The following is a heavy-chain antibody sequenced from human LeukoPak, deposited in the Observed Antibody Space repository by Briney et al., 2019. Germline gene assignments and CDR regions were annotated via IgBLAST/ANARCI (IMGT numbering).Heavy chain of an antibody. Sequence: SETLSLTCTVSGGSISSSSYYWGWIRQPPGKGLEWIGSIYYSGSTYYNPSLKSRVTISVDTSKNQFSLKLSSVTAADTAVYYRARRAGSGCLDYWGRGTLVTVSS. CDR2: IYYSGST. J-gene: IGHJ4*02. D-gene: IGHD6-19*01. CDR3: ARRAGSGCLDY. CDR1: GGSISSSSYY. V-gene: IGHV4-39*01.